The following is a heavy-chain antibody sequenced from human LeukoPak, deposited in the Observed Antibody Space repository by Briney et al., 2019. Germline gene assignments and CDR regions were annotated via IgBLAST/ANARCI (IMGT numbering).Heavy chain of an antibody. V-gene: IGHV4-4*07. J-gene: IGHJ4*02. CDR3: ARGSFWTGGFYFDY. CDR1: GDSFKTYY. D-gene: IGHD3/OR15-3a*01. Sequence: SETLPLTCSVSGDSFKTYYWNWIRQPAGKGLEWLGRISSSGTTNYNPSLESRVTMSVDTSKNQFSLRLTSVTAADMAVYYCARGSFWTGGFYFDYWGQGTLVTVSS. CDR2: ISSSGTT.